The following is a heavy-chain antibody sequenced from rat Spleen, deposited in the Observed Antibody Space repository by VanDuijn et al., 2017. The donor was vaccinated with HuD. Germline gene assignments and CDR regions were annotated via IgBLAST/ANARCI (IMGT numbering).Heavy chain of an antibody. CDR2: IIYDGSSN. J-gene: IGHJ2*01. CDR1: GFAFSDYA. D-gene: IGHD1-8*01. Sequence: EVQLVESGGGLVQPGRSLKLSCAASGFAFSDYAMAWVRQAPKKGLEWVATIIYDGSSNYYRDSVKGRFTISRDNTKSTIYLQMDSLRSEDTATYYCARHGDYYGIYPFDYWGHGVMVTVSS. CDR3: ARHGDYYGIYPFDY. V-gene: IGHV5-17*01.